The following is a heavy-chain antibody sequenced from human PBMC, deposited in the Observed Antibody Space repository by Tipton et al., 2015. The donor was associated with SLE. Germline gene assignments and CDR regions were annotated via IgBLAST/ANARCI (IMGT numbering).Heavy chain of an antibody. Sequence: SLRLSCAASGFTFSNYAMSWLRQAPGKGLEWVSIIYTNNSTYYADSVKGHFTISRDNSKNTLFLQMNSLRTDDTAVYYCAREEVIGDFWSGYLDRWGQGALVTVSS. CDR3: AREEVIGDFWSGYLDR. V-gene: IGHV3-23*03. CDR2: IYTNNST. J-gene: IGHJ5*02. D-gene: IGHD3-3*01. CDR1: GFTFSNYA.